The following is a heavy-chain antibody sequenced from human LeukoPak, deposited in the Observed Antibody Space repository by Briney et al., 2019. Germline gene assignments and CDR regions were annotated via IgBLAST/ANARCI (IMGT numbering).Heavy chain of an antibody. V-gene: IGHV3-23*01. Sequence: GGSLRLSCPASGFTFSSYAMSWVRQAPGKGLEWVSTISGGGSTYYADSVKGRFTISRDNSKNTLFMQMNSLRVEDTAVYYCANKWASGIDYWGQGTLVAVSS. D-gene: IGHD3-10*01. CDR2: ISGGGST. CDR1: GFTFSSYA. CDR3: ANKWASGIDY. J-gene: IGHJ4*02.